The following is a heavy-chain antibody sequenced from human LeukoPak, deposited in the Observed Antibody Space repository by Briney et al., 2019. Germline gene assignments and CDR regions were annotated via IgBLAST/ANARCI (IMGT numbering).Heavy chain of an antibody. D-gene: IGHD6-13*01. CDR3: AREPSYSSSWSYYYYGMDV. CDR2: IKQDGSEK. V-gene: IGHV3-7*03. Sequence: GGSLSLSCAASGFTFSSYWMSWVRQAQGQGLEWVANIKQDGSEKYYVDSVKGRFTISRDNAKNSLYLQMNSLRAEDTAVYYCAREPSYSSSWSYYYYGMDVWGKGTTVTVSS. CDR1: GFTFSSYW. J-gene: IGHJ6*04.